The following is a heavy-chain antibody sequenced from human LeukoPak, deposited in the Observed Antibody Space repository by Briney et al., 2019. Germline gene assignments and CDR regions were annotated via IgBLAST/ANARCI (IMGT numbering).Heavy chain of an antibody. V-gene: IGHV4-59*01. CDR2: IYYSGST. CDR1: GGSISSYY. J-gene: IGHJ4*02. D-gene: IGHD5-24*01. Sequence: PSETLSLTCTVSGGSISSYYWSWIRQPPGKGLEWIGYIYYSGSTNYNPSLKSRVTISVDTSKNQFSLKLSSVTAAETAVYCCARDPDGYNPGWFDYWGQGTLVTVSS. CDR3: ARDPDGYNPGWFDY.